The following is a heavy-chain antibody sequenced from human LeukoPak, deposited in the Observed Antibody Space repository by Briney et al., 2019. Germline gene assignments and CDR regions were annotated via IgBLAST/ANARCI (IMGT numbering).Heavy chain of an antibody. CDR1: GFTRSSYA. Sequence: GGSLRLFCAAYGFTRSSYAMHWVRQAPGKGLEGVAVISYDGINKYYADSVKGRFTISRDNSKNTLYLQMNSLRAEETVVYYCARVTAMVNYYFDYWGQGTLVTVSS. CDR3: ARVTAMVNYYFDY. J-gene: IGHJ4*02. D-gene: IGHD5-18*01. V-gene: IGHV3-30*01. CDR2: ISYDGINK.